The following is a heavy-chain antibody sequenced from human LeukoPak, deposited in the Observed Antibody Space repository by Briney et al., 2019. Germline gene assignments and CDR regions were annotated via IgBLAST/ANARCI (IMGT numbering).Heavy chain of an antibody. D-gene: IGHD6-19*01. CDR3: ARAVAGPHYSMDV. CDR1: GGSISSSNW. V-gene: IGHV4-4*02. CDR2: IYHSGST. J-gene: IGHJ6*02. Sequence: PSGTLSLTCAVSGGSISSSNWWSWVRQPPGKGLEWIGEIYHSGSTNYNPSLKSRVTISVDKSKNQFSLKLSSVTAADTAVYYCARAVAGPHYSMDVWGQGTTVTVSS.